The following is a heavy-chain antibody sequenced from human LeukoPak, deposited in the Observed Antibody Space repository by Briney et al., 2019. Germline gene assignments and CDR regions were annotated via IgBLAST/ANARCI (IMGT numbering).Heavy chain of an antibody. CDR2: INHSGST. V-gene: IGHV4-34*01. J-gene: IGHJ4*02. CDR3: ARGRLRWRYFDY. D-gene: IGHD4-23*01. Sequence: SETLSLTCAVYGGSFSGYYWSWIRQPPGKGLEWIGEINHSGSTNYNPSLKSRVTISVGTSKNQFSLKLSSVTAADTAVYYCARGRLRWRYFDYWGQGTLVTASS. CDR1: GGSFSGYY.